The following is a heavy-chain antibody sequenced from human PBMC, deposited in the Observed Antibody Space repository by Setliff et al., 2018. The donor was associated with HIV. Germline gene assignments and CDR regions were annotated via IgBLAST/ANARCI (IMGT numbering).Heavy chain of an antibody. CDR1: GGSIRSYY. J-gene: IGHJ5*02. D-gene: IGHD3-22*01. Sequence: PSETLSLTCTVSGGSIRSYYWSWIRQPPGKGLEWLGLAHYSGSNKNNPSLRSRISMAVDTSKNQVSLKLSSVTAADTAVYYCARVGYNDDSGYPYNWFDPWGQGTLVTVSS. CDR2: AHYSGSN. CDR3: ARVGYNDDSGYPYNWFDP. V-gene: IGHV4-59*01.